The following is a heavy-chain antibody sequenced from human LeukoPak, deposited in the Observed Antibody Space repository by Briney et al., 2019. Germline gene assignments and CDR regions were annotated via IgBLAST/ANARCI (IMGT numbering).Heavy chain of an antibody. D-gene: IGHD2-15*01. V-gene: IGHV3-7*01. CDR2: INQGGNTV. Sequence: GGSLRLSCAASGLRFTSYWMSWVRQAPGKGLEWVANINQGGNTVDYVDSVKGRVSISRDNANNALFLQMHSLRFEDTAIYYCATTFPYCGDGTCKLGGQGAQVTVSS. J-gene: IGHJ4*02. CDR1: GLRFTSYW. CDR3: ATTFPYCGDGTCKL.